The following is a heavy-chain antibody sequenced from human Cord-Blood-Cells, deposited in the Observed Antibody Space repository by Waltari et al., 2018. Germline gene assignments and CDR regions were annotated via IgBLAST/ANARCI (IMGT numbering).Heavy chain of an antibody. CDR1: GGTFSSYA. Sequence: QVQLVQSGAEVKKPGSSVKVSCKASGGTFSSYAISWVRQAPEQGFEWMGGINPMFATANYAQRCQGRVTITADKSTSTAYMELSSLRSEDTAVYYCAIVARISLSKSFDYWGQGTLVTVSS. V-gene: IGHV1-69*06. CDR2: INPMFATA. CDR3: AIVARISLSKSFDY. J-gene: IGHJ4*02.